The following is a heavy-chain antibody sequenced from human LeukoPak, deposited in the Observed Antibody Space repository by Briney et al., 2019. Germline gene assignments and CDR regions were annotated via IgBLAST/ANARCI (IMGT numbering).Heavy chain of an antibody. V-gene: IGHV3-21*01. Sequence: GGSLRLSCAASGLTFSNAWMSWVRQVPGKGLEWVSSISSSSSYIYYADSVKGRFTISRDNAKNSLYLQMNSLRAEDTAVYYCARGRYGSSWYPGFDYWGQGTLVTVSS. CDR3: ARGRYGSSWYPGFDY. CDR2: ISSSSSYI. D-gene: IGHD6-13*01. J-gene: IGHJ4*02. CDR1: GLTFSNAW.